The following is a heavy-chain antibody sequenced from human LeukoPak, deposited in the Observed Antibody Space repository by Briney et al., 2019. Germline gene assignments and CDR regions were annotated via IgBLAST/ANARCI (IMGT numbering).Heavy chain of an antibody. V-gene: IGHV3-9*01. D-gene: IGHD1-26*01. Sequence: PGGSLRLSCAASGFTFDDYAMHWVRQAPGKGLEWVSGISWNSGSIGYADSVKGRFTISRDNAKNTLYLQMNSLRAEDTAVYYCAKDVDSSGSGSFLDYWGQGTLVTVSS. CDR1: GFTFDDYA. CDR2: ISWNSGSI. CDR3: AKDVDSSGSGSFLDY. J-gene: IGHJ4*02.